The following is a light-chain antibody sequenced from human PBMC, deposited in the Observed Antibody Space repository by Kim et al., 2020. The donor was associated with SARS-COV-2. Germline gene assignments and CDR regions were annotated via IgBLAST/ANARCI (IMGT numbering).Light chain of an antibody. V-gene: IGKV1-5*03. CDR3: QQYHSFST. CDR1: QRISPW. J-gene: IGKJ2*01. Sequence: DIQMTQYPSTLSASDGDRVTITCRASQRISPWLAWYQQKPGKAPKLLIYKTSILEGGVSLRFSGSGSGTEFTLTISSLQPDDSGTYYCQQYHSFSTFGQGTRLEI. CDR2: KTS.